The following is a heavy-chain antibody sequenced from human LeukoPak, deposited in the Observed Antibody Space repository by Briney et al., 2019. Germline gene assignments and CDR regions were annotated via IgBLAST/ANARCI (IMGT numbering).Heavy chain of an antibody. D-gene: IGHD2-2*01. J-gene: IGHJ4*02. CDR3: ARGDGSTSCYDY. V-gene: IGHV3-48*03. CDR1: GFTFSSYE. CDR2: ISSSGSTI. Sequence: GGSLRLSCAASGFTFSSYEMNWVRQAPGKGLEWVSYISSSGSTIYYADSVKGRFTISRDNAKNSLYLQMNSLRAEDTAVYYCARGDGSTSCYDYWGQGTLVTVSS.